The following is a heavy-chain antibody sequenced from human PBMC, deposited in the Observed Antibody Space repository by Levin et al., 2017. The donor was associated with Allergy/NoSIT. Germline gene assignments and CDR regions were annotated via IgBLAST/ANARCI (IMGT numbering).Heavy chain of an antibody. J-gene: IGHJ3*01. D-gene: IGHD1-1*01. V-gene: IGHV3-23*01. CDR1: GFTISEYA. CDR2: ITGGGFNS. CDR3: AKKQGGTSGFSFDV. Sequence: GESLKISCAVSGFTISEYAMAWVRQAPGKGLEWVSVITGGGFNSYYGDSVKGRFTVSRDDSKDTLYLDLNSLRAEDTAVYYCAKKQGGTSGFSFDVWGQGTMVTVSS.